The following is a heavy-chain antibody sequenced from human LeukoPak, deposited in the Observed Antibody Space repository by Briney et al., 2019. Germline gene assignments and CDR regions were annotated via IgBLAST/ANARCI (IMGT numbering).Heavy chain of an antibody. Sequence: GGSLRLSCSASGFTFSSYAMHWVRQAPGKGLEYVSAISSNGGSTNYADSVKGRFTISRDNAKKSLYLQMNSLRAEDTAVYYCATPGLLGYCSSAICAPPGYWGQGTLVTVSS. V-gene: IGHV3-64*04. CDR2: ISSNGGST. CDR1: GFTFSSYA. D-gene: IGHD2-2*01. J-gene: IGHJ4*02. CDR3: ATPGLLGYCSSAICAPPGY.